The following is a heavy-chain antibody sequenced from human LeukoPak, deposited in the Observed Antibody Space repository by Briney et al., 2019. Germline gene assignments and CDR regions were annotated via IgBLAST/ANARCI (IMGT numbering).Heavy chain of an antibody. CDR3: ARDWSFTGTSLFDS. CDR1: GFIFNSYD. V-gene: IGHV3-33*01. J-gene: IGHJ4*02. D-gene: IGHD4-11*01. Sequence: PGRSLRLSCAESGFIFNSYDMHWVRQALGKGLEWVATIRFDGSSKYYGDSVKGRFTISRDNSKNTLYLQMNSLRVEDTAVYYCARDWSFTGTSLFDSWGQGTLVTVSS. CDR2: IRFDGSSK.